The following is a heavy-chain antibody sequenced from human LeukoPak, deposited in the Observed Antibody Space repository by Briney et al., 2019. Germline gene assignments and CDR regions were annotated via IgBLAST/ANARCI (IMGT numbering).Heavy chain of an antibody. J-gene: IGHJ4*02. D-gene: IGHD6-19*01. CDR3: ARAVAGPGGDY. CDR2: IWYDGSNK. Sequence: GRSLRLSCAASGLTFSSYGMHWVRQAPGKGLEWVAVIWYDGSNKYYADSVKGRFTISRDNSKNTLYLQMNSLRAEDTAVYYCARAVAGPGGDYWGQGTLVTVSS. CDR1: GLTFSSYG. V-gene: IGHV3-33*01.